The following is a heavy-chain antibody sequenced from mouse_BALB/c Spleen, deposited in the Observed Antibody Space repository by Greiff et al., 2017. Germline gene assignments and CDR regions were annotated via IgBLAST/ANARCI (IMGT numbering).Heavy chain of an antibody. CDR3: VREGGLLRGAMDY. V-gene: IGHV10S3*01. D-gene: IGHD1-1*01. J-gene: IGHJ4*01. CDR2: IRSKSNNYAT. CDR1: GFTFNTNA. Sequence: EVQLVETGGGLVQPKGSLKLSCAASGFTFNTNAMNWVRQAPGKGLEWVARIRSKSNNYATYYADSVKDRFTISRDDSQSMLYLQMNNLKTEDTAMYYCVREGGLLRGAMDYWGQGTSVTVSS.